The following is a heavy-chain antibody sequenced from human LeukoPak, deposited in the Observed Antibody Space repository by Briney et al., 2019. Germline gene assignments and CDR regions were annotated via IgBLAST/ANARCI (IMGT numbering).Heavy chain of an antibody. CDR3: ARGPPYCSGGSCFDY. CDR2: INHGGST. CDR1: GGSFSGYY. Sequence: SETLSLTCAVYGGSFSGYYWSWIRQPPGKGLEWIGEINHGGSTYYNPSLKSRVTISVDTSKNQFSLKLSSVTAADTAVYYCARGPPYCSGGSCFDYWGQGTLVTVSS. J-gene: IGHJ4*02. D-gene: IGHD2-15*01. V-gene: IGHV4-34*01.